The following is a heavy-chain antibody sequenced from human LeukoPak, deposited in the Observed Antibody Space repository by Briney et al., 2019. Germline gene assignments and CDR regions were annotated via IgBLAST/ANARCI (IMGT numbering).Heavy chain of an antibody. CDR1: GFTFSDYY. V-gene: IGHV3-11*04. J-gene: IGHJ3*02. Sequence: GGSLRLSCAASGFTFSDYYMSWIRQAPGKGPEWVSYISSSGSTIYYADSVKGRFTISRDNAKNSLYLQMNSLTAEDTAVYYCARDQAVVTAMNAFDIWGQGTMVTVSS. CDR2: ISSSGSTI. CDR3: ARDQAVVTAMNAFDI. D-gene: IGHD2-21*02.